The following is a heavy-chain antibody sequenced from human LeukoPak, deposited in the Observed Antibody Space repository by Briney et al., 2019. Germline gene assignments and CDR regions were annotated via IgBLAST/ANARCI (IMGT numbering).Heavy chain of an antibody. Sequence: PSETLSLTCTVSGGSISSGSYYWSWIRQPAGKGLEWIGRIYTSGSTNYNPSLKSRVTISVDTSKNQFSLKLSSVTAADTAVYYCAREVRRRIDYWGQGTLVTVSS. J-gene: IGHJ4*02. CDR1: GGSISSGSYY. D-gene: IGHD3-10*01. CDR2: IYTSGST. CDR3: AREVRRRIDY. V-gene: IGHV4-61*02.